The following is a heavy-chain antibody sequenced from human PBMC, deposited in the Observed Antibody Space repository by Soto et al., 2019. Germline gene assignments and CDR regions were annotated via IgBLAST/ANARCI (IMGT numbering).Heavy chain of an antibody. CDR2: IDPSDSYT. V-gene: IGHV5-10-1*01. D-gene: IGHD2-15*01. CDR3: ARHNGGYCSGGSCYSEYYFDY. J-gene: IGHJ4*02. CDR1: GYSFTSYW. Sequence: PGESLKISCKGSGYSFTSYWISWVRQMPGKGLEWMGRIDPSDSYTNYSPSFQGHVTISADKSISTAYLQWSSLKASDTAMYDCARHNGGYCSGGSCYSEYYFDYWGQGTLVTVSS.